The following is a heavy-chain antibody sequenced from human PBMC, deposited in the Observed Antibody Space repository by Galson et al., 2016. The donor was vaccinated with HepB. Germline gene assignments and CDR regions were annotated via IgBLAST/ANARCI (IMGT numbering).Heavy chain of an antibody. CDR2: ITGSGGWI. Sequence: SLRLSCAASGFTSSSYAMSWVRQAPGKGLEWVSTITGSGGWIKYADSVKGRLITSRDNSKNTLYLQLNSLRAEDTAVYYCAKDGGYCGDATCYYRNSWGQGTLVTVSS. CDR1: GFTSSSYA. V-gene: IGHV3-23*01. J-gene: IGHJ4*02. CDR3: AKDGGYCGDATCYYRNS. D-gene: IGHD2-15*01.